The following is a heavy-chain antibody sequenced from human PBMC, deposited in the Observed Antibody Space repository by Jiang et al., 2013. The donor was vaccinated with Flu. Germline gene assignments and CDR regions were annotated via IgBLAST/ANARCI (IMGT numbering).Heavy chain of an antibody. D-gene: IGHD3-3*01. Sequence: GAGGEEAWVLGEGLLQGSGGTFSSYAISWVRQAPGQGLEWMGGIIPIFGTANYAQKFQGRVTITADESTSTAYMELSSLRSEDTAVYYCARGGVFGVVMSVDYWGQGTLVTVSS. CDR2: IIPIFGTA. CDR1: GGTFSSYA. CDR3: ARGGVFGVVMSVDY. V-gene: IGHV1-69*01. J-gene: IGHJ4*02.